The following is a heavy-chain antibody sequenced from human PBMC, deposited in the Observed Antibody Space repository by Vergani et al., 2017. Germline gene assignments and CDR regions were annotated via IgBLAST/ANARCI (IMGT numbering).Heavy chain of an antibody. CDR1: GGTFSSYA. V-gene: IGHV1-69*04. CDR3: ARFSSGGSGWSYWYFDL. Sequence: QVQLVQSGAEVKKPGSSVKVSCKASGGTFSSYAISWVRQAPGQGLEWMGRIIPILGIANYAQKFQGRVTITADKSTSTAYMELSSLRSEDTAVYYCARFSSGGSGWSYWYFDLWGRGTLVTVSS. J-gene: IGHJ2*01. D-gene: IGHD6-19*01. CDR2: IIPILGIA.